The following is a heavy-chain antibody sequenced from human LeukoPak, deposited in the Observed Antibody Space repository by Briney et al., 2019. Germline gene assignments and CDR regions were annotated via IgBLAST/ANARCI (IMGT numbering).Heavy chain of an antibody. CDR1: RFTFEDYT. CDR2: VSWDGTT. Sequence: GGSLRLSCAASRFTFEDYTMHWVRQVPGKTLEWVALVSWDGTTYYTDSVKGRFTISRDNSKNSLYLQMDTLRSEDTAFYYCVKDTNYESSGSVFDYWGQGTLVTVSS. D-gene: IGHD3-22*01. CDR3: VKDTNYESSGSVFDY. J-gene: IGHJ4*02. V-gene: IGHV3-43*01.